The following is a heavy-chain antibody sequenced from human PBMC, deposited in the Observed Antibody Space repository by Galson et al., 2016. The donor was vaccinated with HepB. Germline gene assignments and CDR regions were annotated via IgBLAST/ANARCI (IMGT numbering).Heavy chain of an antibody. Sequence: SLRLSCAASGFTFTDYYMTWIRQAPGKGLEWVSYISISGSYTNYAASVKGRFTISRDNARKSLYLQMNSLRPDDTAVYYCAREDSSWYGYYGMDVWGQGTTVTVSS. CDR3: AREDSSWYGYYGMDV. V-gene: IGHV3-11*06. CDR2: ISISGSYT. D-gene: IGHD6-13*01. J-gene: IGHJ6*02. CDR1: GFTFTDYY.